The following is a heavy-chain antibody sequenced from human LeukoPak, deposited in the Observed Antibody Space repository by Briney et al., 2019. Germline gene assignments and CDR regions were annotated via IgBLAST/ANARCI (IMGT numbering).Heavy chain of an antibody. Sequence: SETLSLTCTVSGGSISSYYWSWIRQPPGKGLEWIGYIYYSGSTNYNPSLKSRVTISVDTSKNQFPLKLSSVTAADTAVYYCARGVRGYSYGYQYYFDYWGQGTLVTVSS. CDR3: ARGVRGYSYGYQYYFDY. J-gene: IGHJ4*02. CDR2: IYYSGST. D-gene: IGHD5-18*01. V-gene: IGHV4-59*01. CDR1: GGSISSYY.